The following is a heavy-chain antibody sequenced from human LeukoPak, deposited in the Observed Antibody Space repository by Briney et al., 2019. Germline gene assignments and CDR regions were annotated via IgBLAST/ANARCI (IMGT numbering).Heavy chain of an antibody. D-gene: IGHD3-22*01. V-gene: IGHV3-33*01. Sequence: GGSLRLSCAASGFTFSSYGMHWVRQAPGKGLEWVAVIWYDGSNKYFADSVKGRFTISRDNSKNTLYLQMNSLRAEDTAVYYCARDSYYYDSSGYSDYWGQGTLVTVPS. CDR2: IWYDGSNK. CDR1: GFTFSSYG. CDR3: ARDSYYYDSSGYSDY. J-gene: IGHJ4*02.